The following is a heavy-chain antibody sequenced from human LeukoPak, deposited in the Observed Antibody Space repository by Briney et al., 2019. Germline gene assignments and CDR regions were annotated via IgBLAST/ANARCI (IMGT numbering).Heavy chain of an antibody. CDR2: IYHSGST. J-gene: IGHJ3*02. CDR3: ARTQQLVNDAFDI. V-gene: IGHV4-30-2*01. D-gene: IGHD6-13*01. Sequence: PSETLSLTCTVSGGSISSGGYYWSWIRQPPGKGLEWIGYIYHSGSTYYNPSLKSRVTISVDRSKNQFSLKLSSVTAADTAVYYCARTQQLVNDAFDIWGQGTMVTVSS. CDR1: GGSISSGGYY.